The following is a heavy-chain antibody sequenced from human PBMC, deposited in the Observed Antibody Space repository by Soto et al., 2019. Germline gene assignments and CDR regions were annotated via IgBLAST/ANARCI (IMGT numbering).Heavy chain of an antibody. J-gene: IGHJ4*02. CDR2: ISKSDYT. V-gene: IGHV3-21*01. Sequence: GGSLRLSCTVSGFAFNDYGINWVRQAPGQGLEWVSSISKSDYTYYSDSVKGRFTISRDNAKNSVSLQMNTLRVEDTAVYYCAREDSIIIPAVSDFWGQGTLVTVSS. CDR1: GFAFNDYG. CDR3: AREDSIIIPAVSDF. D-gene: IGHD2-2*01.